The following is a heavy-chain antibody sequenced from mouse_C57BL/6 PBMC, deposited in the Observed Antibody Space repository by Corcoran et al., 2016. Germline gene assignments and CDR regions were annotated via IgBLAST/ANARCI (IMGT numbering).Heavy chain of an antibody. CDR1: GYAFSSYW. Sequence: QVQLQQSGAELVKPGASVKISCKASGYAFSSYWMNWVKQRPGKGLEWIGQIYPGDGDTNYNGKFKGKATLTADKSSSTAYMQLSSLTSEDSAVYFCARGGGNYEPWFAYWGQVTLVTVSA. CDR2: IYPGDGDT. V-gene: IGHV1-80*01. CDR3: ARGGGNYEPWFAY. J-gene: IGHJ3*01. D-gene: IGHD2-1*01.